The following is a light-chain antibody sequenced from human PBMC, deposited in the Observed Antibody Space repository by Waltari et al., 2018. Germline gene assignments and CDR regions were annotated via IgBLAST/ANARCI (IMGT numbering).Light chain of an antibody. CDR2: GAS. CDR3: QQYYNWPRT. Sequence: EIVMTQSPATLSVSPGERATLSCRASQSVSSNLAWYQQRPGQAPRLLIYGASTRATGSPARFSGSGSGTEFTLTISSLQSEDFAVYYCQQYYNWPRTFGQGTRWKS. CDR1: QSVSSN. V-gene: IGKV3-15*01. J-gene: IGKJ1*01.